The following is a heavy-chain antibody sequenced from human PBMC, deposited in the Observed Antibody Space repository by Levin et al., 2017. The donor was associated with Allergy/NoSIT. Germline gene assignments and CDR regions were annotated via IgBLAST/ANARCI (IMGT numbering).Heavy chain of an antibody. CDR1: GFTFSSYA. D-gene: IGHD3-10*01. J-gene: IGHJ4*02. CDR2: ITGGGGAT. V-gene: IGHV3-23*01. Sequence: GGSLRLSCAASGFTFSSYAMSWVRQAPGKGLEWVSAITGGGGATYYADSVKGRFTISRDNSKNTLYLQMNSLRVEDTAVYYCAKDGWWELMPLYYFDFWGQGTLLTVSP. CDR3: AKDGWWELMPLYYFDF.